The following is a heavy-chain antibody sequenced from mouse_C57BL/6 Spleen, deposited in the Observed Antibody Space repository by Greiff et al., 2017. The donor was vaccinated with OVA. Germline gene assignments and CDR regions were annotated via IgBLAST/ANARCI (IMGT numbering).Heavy chain of an antibody. Sequence: VQVVESGPELVKPGASVKISCKASGYAFSSSWMNWVKQRPGKGLEWIGRIYPGDGDTNYNGKFKGKATLTADKSSSTAYMQLSSLTSEDSAVYFCAGDYGSSPWFAYWGQGTLVTVSA. CDR2: IYPGDGDT. CDR1: GYAFSSSW. J-gene: IGHJ3*01. D-gene: IGHD1-1*01. V-gene: IGHV1-82*01. CDR3: AGDYGSSPWFAY.